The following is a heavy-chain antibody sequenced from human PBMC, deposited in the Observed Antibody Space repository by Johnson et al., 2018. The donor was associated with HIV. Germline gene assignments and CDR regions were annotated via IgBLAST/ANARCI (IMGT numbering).Heavy chain of an antibody. CDR3: AKSTQANILRESGPYRAFDI. V-gene: IGHV3-20*04. J-gene: IGHJ3*02. CDR1: GFIFSNAW. Sequence: VQLVESGGGMVKPGWSLRLSCAASGFIFSNAWMSWVRQAPGKGLEWVSGIYWNGARTGYGDSVKGRFTISRDNAKNSLYLQMNSLRAEDTAVYYCAKSTQANILRESGPYRAFDIWGQGTMVTVSS. CDR2: IYWNGART. D-gene: IGHD3-10*01.